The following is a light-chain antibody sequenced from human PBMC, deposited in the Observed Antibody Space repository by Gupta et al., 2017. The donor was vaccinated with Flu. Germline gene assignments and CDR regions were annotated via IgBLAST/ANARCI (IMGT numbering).Light chain of an antibody. Sequence: PSFLSASVGDRVFITCRASQGISSCLDWYQQRPGKAPKLLIYSASTLQSGVPSRFSGSGSGTEYTLTIRSLQPEDFATYFCQQVNSYPYTFGQGTELEIK. CDR3: QQVNSYPYT. J-gene: IGKJ2*01. V-gene: IGKV1-9*01. CDR2: SAS. CDR1: QGISSC.